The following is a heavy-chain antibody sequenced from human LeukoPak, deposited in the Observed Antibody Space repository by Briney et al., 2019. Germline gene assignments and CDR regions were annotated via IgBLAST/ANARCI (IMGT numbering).Heavy chain of an antibody. CDR3: VALGDRIY. D-gene: IGHD2-21*02. CDR1: GFTFSSYD. CDR2: ISAAGDT. V-gene: IGHV3-13*01. Sequence: GGSLRPSCAASGFTFSSYDMHWVRQATGKGLEWVSAISAAGDTYYLDSVKGRFTISRENAKNSLYLQMNSLRAGDTAVYYCVALGDRIYWGQGTLVTVSS. J-gene: IGHJ4*02.